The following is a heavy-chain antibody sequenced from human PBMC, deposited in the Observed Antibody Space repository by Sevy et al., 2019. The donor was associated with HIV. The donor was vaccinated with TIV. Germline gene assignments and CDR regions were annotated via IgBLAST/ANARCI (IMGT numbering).Heavy chain of an antibody. CDR2: TYYRSKWYN. Sequence: SQTLSLTCAISGDSVSSNSAAWNWIRQSPSRGLEWLGRTYYRSKWYNDYAVSVKSRITINPATSKNQVSLQLNSVTPEDTAIYYCARDGLTYGGMDVWGQGTTVTVSS. J-gene: IGHJ6*02. CDR3: ARDGLTYGGMDV. D-gene: IGHD1-20*01. V-gene: IGHV6-1*01. CDR1: GDSVSSNSAA.